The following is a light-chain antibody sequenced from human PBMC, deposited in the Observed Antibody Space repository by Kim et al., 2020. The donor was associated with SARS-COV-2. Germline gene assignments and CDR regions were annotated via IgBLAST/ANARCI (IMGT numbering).Light chain of an antibody. CDR3: QQHRHWPT. J-gene: IGKJ1*01. CDR1: ENVDDR. Sequence: IALTQSPNTLSLSPGERATLSCRASENVDDRLAWYQQIPGQAPRLLIYDASKRAAGISARFAGTGSGTDFTLTIDSLEPEDFAFYFCQQHRHWPTFGQGTRVEVK. V-gene: IGKV3-11*01. CDR2: DAS.